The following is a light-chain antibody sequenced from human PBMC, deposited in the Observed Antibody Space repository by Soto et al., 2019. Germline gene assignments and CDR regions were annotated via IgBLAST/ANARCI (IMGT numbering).Light chain of an antibody. CDR2: EVS. CDR3: SSYAGSKNFGV. Sequence: QSALTHPPSASGTPGQSVTISCTGTSSDDGGYNDVSWYQQHPGKAPKLMIYEVSKRPSGVPDRFSGSKSCNTASQTVSGLQAEDEADYYCSSYAGSKNFGVFRTGTKVAVL. V-gene: IGLV2-8*01. CDR1: SSDDGGYND. J-gene: IGLJ1*01.